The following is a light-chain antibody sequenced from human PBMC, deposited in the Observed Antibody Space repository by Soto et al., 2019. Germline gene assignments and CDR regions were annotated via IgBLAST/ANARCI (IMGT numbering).Light chain of an antibody. Sequence: QMTQSPSSLSASVGEKIIITCRASRDVGSDVSWYQQKPGQAPKLLIYAASNLYTGVPSRFSGSRSGTEFTLTISNLQPDDFATYYCQQYESYSPWTFGQGTKVDIK. V-gene: IGKV1-17*02. CDR3: QQYESYSPWT. CDR2: AAS. J-gene: IGKJ1*01. CDR1: RDVGSD.